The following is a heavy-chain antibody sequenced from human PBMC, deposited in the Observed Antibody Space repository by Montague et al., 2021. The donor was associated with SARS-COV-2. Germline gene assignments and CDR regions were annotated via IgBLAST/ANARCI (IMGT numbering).Heavy chain of an antibody. D-gene: IGHD3-3*01. J-gene: IGHJ4*02. CDR3: ARDVRYYDFWSGRAQTSPDY. CDR2: IYHSGXT. V-gene: IGHV4-39*07. Sequence: SETLSLTCTVSGGSISSSSYYWGWIRQPPGKGLEWIGSIYHSGXTXYXXXXKXRVTISVDTSKNQFSLKLSSVSAADTAVYYCARDVRYYDFWSGRAQTSPDYWGQGTLVTVSS. CDR1: GGSISSSSYY.